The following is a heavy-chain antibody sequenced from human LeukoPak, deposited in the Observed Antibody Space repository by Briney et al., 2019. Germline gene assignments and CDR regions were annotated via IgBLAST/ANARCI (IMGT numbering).Heavy chain of an antibody. Sequence: GGSLRLSCAASGFTFSSYAMHWVRQAPGKGREWVAVISYDGSNKYYAHPVKGRFTISRDNSKDTLYLQRNGLRAEDTAVYYCARADGSGSQGFDYWGQGTLVSVSS. D-gene: IGHD3-10*01. CDR1: GFTFSSYA. CDR2: ISYDGSNK. V-gene: IGHV3-30-3*01. CDR3: ARADGSGSQGFDY. J-gene: IGHJ4*02.